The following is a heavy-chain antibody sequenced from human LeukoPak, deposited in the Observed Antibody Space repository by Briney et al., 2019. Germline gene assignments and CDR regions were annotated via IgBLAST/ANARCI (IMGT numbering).Heavy chain of an antibody. J-gene: IGHJ4*02. CDR1: GFTFSSYS. CDR3: ARENRWELLGFDY. Sequence: PGGSLRLSCAASGFTFSSYSMNWVRQAPGKGLEWVSYISSSSSTIYYADSVKGRFTISRDNAKNSLYLQMNSLRAEDTAVYYCARENRWELLGFDYWGQGTLVTVSS. CDR2: ISSSSSTI. D-gene: IGHD1-26*01. V-gene: IGHV3-48*04.